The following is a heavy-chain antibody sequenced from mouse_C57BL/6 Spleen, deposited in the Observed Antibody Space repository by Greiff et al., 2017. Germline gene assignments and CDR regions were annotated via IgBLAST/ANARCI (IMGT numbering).Heavy chain of an antibody. D-gene: IGHD1-1*01. CDR3: ARWLYYGSKSYAMDY. J-gene: IGHJ4*01. CDR2: MNPSSGYT. CDR1: GYTFTSYW. Sequence: VQLQQSGAELAKPGASVKLSCKASGYTFTSYWMHWVKQRPGQGLEWIGYMNPSSGYTKYNQKFKDKATLTADQSSSTAYMQLSRLTYEDAAVYVCARWLYYGSKSYAMDYWGQGTSVTVSS. V-gene: IGHV1-7*01.